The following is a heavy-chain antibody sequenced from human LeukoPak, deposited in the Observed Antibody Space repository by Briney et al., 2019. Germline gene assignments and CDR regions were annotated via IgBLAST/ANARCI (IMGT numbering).Heavy chain of an antibody. CDR2: IHPTEGTT. Sequence: WGSLRLSCTASGFTFSSYAMSWVRQAPGKGLKWVSAIHPTEGTTFYADSVKGRFTISRDNSKNTLYLQLNSLRAEDTAVYCCTTYTGILGFDYWGQGALVTVSS. D-gene: IGHD7-27*01. J-gene: IGHJ4*02. V-gene: IGHV3-23*01. CDR1: GFTFSSYA. CDR3: TTYTGILGFDY.